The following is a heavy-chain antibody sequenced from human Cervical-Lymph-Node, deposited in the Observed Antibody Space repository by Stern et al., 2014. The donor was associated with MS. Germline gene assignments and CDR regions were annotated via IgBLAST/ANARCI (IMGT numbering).Heavy chain of an antibody. CDR1: GASVSSGSYY. Sequence: QLQLQESGPGLVKPSETLSLTCTVSGASVSSGSYYWGWIRQSPGKRLEWIGYVYYTGTPYSNPSLSSRVTISIDTPTTPFFLNLTSVTATDTAVYYCARHDQFLGGMDVWGQGTTVTVSS. D-gene: IGHD3-3*01. CDR2: VYYTGTP. V-gene: IGHV4-39*01. J-gene: IGHJ6*02. CDR3: ARHDQFLGGMDV.